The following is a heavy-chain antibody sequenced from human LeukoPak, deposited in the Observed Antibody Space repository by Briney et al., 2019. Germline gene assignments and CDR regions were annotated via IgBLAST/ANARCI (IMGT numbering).Heavy chain of an antibody. CDR1: GYTFTGYY. Sequence: ASVKVSCKASGYTFTGYYMHWVRQAPGQGLEWMGWINPNSGGTNYAQKFQGKVTMTRDTSISTAYMELSSLRSDDTAVYYCARVLGYCSSTSCESPYYYYYMDVWGKGTTVTVSS. D-gene: IGHD2-2*01. J-gene: IGHJ6*03. CDR3: ARVLGYCSSTSCESPYYYYYMDV. V-gene: IGHV1-2*02. CDR2: INPNSGGT.